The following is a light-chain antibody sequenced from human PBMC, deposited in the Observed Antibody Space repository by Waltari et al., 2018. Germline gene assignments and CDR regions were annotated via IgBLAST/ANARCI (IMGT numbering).Light chain of an antibody. CDR3: QRYGDSPKYT. CDR2: GSS. J-gene: IGKJ2*01. V-gene: IGKV3-20*01. CDR1: QSISSIY. Sequence: LVLTQSPGTLSLSPGERATLSCRASQSISSIYLAWYQQKPGQAPRLLIYGSSSRATGIPDRFSGSGSGTDFTLTISRLEPEDFAVYYCQRYGDSPKYTFGQGTKLEIK.